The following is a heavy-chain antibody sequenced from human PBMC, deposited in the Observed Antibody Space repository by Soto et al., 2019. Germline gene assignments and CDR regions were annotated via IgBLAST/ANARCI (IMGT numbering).Heavy chain of an antibody. V-gene: IGHV1-69*02. CDR3: ARAGGEPLTYMDV. J-gene: IGHJ6*03. Sequence: EASVKVSCKASGGTFSSYTISWVRQAPGQGLEWMGRIIPILGIANYAQKFQGRVTITADKSTSTAYMELSSLRSEDTAVYYCARAGGEPLTYMDVWGKGTTVTVSS. CDR1: GGTFSSYT. CDR2: IIPILGIA. D-gene: IGHD1-26*01.